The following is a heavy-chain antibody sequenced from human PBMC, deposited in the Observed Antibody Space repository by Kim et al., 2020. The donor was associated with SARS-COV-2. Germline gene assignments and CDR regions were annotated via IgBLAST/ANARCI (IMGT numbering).Heavy chain of an antibody. CDR2: ISYDGSNK. J-gene: IGHJ6*02. CDR3: ARGGPLRFLEWFRGSDV. V-gene: IGHV3-30-3*01. CDR1: GFTFSSYA. D-gene: IGHD3-3*01. Sequence: GGSLRLSCAASGFTFSSYAMHWVRQAPGKGLEWVAVISYDGSNKYYADSVKGRFTISRDNSKNTLYLQMNSLRAEDTAVYYCARGGPLRFLEWFRGSDVWGQGTTVTVSS.